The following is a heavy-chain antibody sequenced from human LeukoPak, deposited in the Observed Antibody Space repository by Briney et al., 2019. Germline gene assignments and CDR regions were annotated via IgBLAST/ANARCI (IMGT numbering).Heavy chain of an antibody. D-gene: IGHD2-15*01. Sequence: GGSLRLSCAASKFTFGSFGMHWVRLVPGKGLQWVSRINPDGSDTEYADSVKGRFTVSRDNARNTLYLEMRSLSVQDSGLYYCARVRNGYSSGLDVWGPGTWVTVSS. J-gene: IGHJ6*02. CDR1: KFTFGSFG. CDR3: ARVRNGYSSGLDV. V-gene: IGHV3-74*01. CDR2: INPDGSDT.